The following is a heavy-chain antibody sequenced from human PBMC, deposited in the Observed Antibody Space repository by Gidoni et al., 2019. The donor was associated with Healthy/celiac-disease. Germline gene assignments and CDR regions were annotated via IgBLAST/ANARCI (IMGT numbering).Heavy chain of an antibody. J-gene: IGHJ6*03. CDR2: SGSGGST. Sequence: SGSGGSTYYAAPVLGRFTISRDNSKHTLYLQMNSLRAEDTAVYYCAKAQLVIPTDYYYYYMDVWGKGTTVTVSS. V-gene: IGHV3-23*01. CDR3: AKAQLVIPTDYYYYYMDV. D-gene: IGHD1-1*01.